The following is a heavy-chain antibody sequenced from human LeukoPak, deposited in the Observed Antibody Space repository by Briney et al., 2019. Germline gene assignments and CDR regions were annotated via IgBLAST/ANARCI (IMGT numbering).Heavy chain of an antibody. CDR1: GFTFSDSY. J-gene: IGHJ5*02. Sequence: GSLRLSCTASGFTFSDSYMTWVRQAPGKGLEWVSLIYSGGSTYYADSVKGRFTISRDNSTNTLYLQMNSLSAEDTAVYYCVRGHGWFDPWSQGTLVTVSS. CDR2: IYSGGST. CDR3: VRGHGWFDP. V-gene: IGHV3-66*01.